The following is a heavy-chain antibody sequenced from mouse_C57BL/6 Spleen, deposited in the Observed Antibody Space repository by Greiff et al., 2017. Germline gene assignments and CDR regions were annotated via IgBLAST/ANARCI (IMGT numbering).Heavy chain of an antibody. J-gene: IGHJ1*03. D-gene: IGHD1-1*01. CDR2: IDPSDSYT. V-gene: IGHV1-69*01. CDR1: GYTFTSYW. CDR3: APYGSSGFDV. Sequence: QVQLQQPGAELVMPGASVKLSCKASGYTFTSYWMHWVKQRPGQGLEWIGEIDPSDSYTNYNQKFKGKSTLTVDKSSSTAYMQLSSLTSEDSAVYYCAPYGSSGFDVWGTGTTVTVSS.